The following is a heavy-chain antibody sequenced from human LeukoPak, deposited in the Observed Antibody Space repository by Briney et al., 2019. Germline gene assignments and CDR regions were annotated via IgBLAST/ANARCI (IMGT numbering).Heavy chain of an antibody. CDR1: GGSFSGYY. D-gene: IGHD1-26*01. CDR2: INHSGST. CDR3: ARVKGILSTGSYSGHFDY. Sequence: SETLSLTCVVYGGSFSGYYWTWIRQPPGKGLEWIGEINHSGSTNYNPSLKSRVTISVDTSKNQFSLRLSSVTAADTAVYYCARVKGILSTGSYSGHFDYWGQGTQVTVSS. J-gene: IGHJ4*02. V-gene: IGHV4-34*01.